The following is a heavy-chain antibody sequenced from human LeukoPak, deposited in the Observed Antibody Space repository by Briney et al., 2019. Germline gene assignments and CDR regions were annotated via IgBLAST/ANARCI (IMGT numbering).Heavy chain of an antibody. J-gene: IGHJ6*03. Sequence: SQTLSLTCAISGDSVSSNSAAWNWIRQSPSRGLEWLGRTYYRSKWYNDYAVSVKSRITINPDTSKNQFSLQLNSVTPEDTAVYYCARGRGGYSSSWLSGNYYYYMDVWGKGTTVTVSS. CDR2: TYYRSKWYN. V-gene: IGHV6-1*01. CDR3: ARGRGGYSSSWLSGNYYYYMDV. CDR1: GDSVSSNSAA. D-gene: IGHD6-13*01.